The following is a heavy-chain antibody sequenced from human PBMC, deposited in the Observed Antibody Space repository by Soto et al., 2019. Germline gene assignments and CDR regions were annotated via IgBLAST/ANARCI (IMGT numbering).Heavy chain of an antibody. J-gene: IGHJ4*02. CDR2: ISSDGGNK. D-gene: IGHD3-22*01. CDR3: ARDTYYYDTSGYYYAN. Sequence: SCKASGFTFPHSGMHWVRQAPGKGLEWVALISSDGGNKYYADSVKGRFTISRDNSKNTLFLQMNSLRAEDAAVYYCARDTYYYDTSGYYYANWGLGTLVTVSS. V-gene: IGHV3-30*03. CDR1: GFTFPHSG.